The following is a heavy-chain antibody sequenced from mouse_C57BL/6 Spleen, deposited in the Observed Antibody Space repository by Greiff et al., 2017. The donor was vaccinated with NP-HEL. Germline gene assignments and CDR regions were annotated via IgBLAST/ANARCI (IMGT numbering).Heavy chain of an antibody. V-gene: IGHV5-4*01. CDR2: ISDGGSYT. J-gene: IGHJ3*01. D-gene: IGHD2-14*01. CDR1: GFTFSSYA. Sequence: EVHLVESGGGLVKPGGSLKLSCAASGFTFSSYAMSWVRQTPEKRLEWVATISDGGSYTYYPDNVKGRFTISRDNAKNNLYLQMSHLKSEDTAMYYCARAYYRKTCFAYWGQGTLVTVSA. CDR3: ARAYYRKTCFAY.